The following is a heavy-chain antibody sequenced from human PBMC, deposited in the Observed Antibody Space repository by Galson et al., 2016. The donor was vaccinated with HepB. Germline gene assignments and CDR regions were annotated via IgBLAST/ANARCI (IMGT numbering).Heavy chain of an antibody. CDR3: AKERIGEHVAFFDS. D-gene: IGHD4-17*01. Sequence: TLSLTCTVSGDSFSSGGYYWSWIRQHPGKGLEWIGYIFYSGTTYYNPSLRSRVTISGDTSKNQFSLKLNSVTAADTAVYYCAKERIGEHVAFFDSWGQGTLVTVSS. CDR2: IFYSGTT. J-gene: IGHJ4*02. CDR1: GDSFSSGGYY. V-gene: IGHV4-31*03.